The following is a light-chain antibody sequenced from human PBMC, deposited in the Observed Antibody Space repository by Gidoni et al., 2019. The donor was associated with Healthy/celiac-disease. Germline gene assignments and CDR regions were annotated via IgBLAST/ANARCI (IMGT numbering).Light chain of an antibody. CDR2: EDN. J-gene: IGLJ3*02. CDR1: SGSIASNY. V-gene: IGLV6-57*02. CDR3: QSYDSSNLWV. Sequence: NFMLTQPHSVSESPGKTVTISCTVSSGSIASNYVQWYQQRPGSAPTTVIYEDNQRPSGVPDRFSGSIDSSSNSASLTISGLKTEDEADYYCQSYDSSNLWVFGGGTKLTVL.